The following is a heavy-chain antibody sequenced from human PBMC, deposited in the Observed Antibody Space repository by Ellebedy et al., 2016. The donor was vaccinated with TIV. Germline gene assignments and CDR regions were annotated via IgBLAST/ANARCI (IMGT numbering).Heavy chain of an antibody. CDR3: ARDWAVIGSHAFDI. CDR2: ISTKSGDT. CDR1: GYSFTDYY. V-gene: IGHV1-18*04. Sequence: ASVKVSXXTSGYSFTDYYMHWVRQAPGQGLEWVGWISTKSGDTHYAQKVQDRVRMTADTSTNTAYMELRSLTSDDTAVYYCARDWAVIGSHAFDIWGQGTKVTVSS. J-gene: IGHJ3*02. D-gene: IGHD2-21*01.